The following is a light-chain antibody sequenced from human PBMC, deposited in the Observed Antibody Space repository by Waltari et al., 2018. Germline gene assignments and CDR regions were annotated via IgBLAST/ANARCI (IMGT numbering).Light chain of an antibody. J-gene: IGKJ4*01. V-gene: IGKV1-5*03. CDR3: QQYNSYSLLS. Sequence: DLQMTQSPSSLSASVGDRFTITCRASQSISNWLAWYQQKPGKAPKLLIYKASTLESGVPSRFSGRGSGTEFTLTISSLQPDDFATYYCQQYNSYSLLSFGGGTKVEIK. CDR2: KAS. CDR1: QSISNW.